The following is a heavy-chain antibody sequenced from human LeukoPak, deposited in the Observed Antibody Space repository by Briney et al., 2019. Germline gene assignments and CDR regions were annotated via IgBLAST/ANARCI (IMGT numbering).Heavy chain of an antibody. Sequence: GGSLRLSCAASGFTFSDHYMDWVRQAPGKGLEWVGRTRNKVNSYTTDYAASVKGRFTISRDDSKNSLYLQMNSLKTEDTAVYYCARAGVVINNYFDYWGQGTLVTVSS. J-gene: IGHJ4*02. D-gene: IGHD3-22*01. CDR1: GFTFSDHY. CDR3: ARAGVVINNYFDY. V-gene: IGHV3-72*01. CDR2: TRNKVNSYTT.